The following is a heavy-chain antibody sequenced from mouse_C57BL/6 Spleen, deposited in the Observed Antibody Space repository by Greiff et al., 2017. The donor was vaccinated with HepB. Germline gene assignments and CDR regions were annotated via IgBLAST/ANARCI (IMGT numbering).Heavy chain of an antibody. D-gene: IGHD1-1*01. CDR3: ARNYYGSRYYFDY. J-gene: IGHJ2*01. Sequence: VQVVESGGGLVKPGGSLKLSCAASGFTFSSYTMSWVRQTPEKRLEWVATISGGGGNTYYPDSVKGRFPISRDKAKNTLYLQMSSLRSEDTALYYCARNYYGSRYYFDYWGQGTTLTVSS. CDR1: GFTFSSYT. CDR2: ISGGGGNT. V-gene: IGHV5-9*01.